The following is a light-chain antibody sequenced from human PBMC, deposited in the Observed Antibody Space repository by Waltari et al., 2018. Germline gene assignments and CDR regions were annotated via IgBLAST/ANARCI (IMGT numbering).Light chain of an antibody. CDR3: QQYNKWPPWT. J-gene: IGKJ1*01. CDR1: QSVSSN. V-gene: IGKV3-15*01. Sequence: EIVMTQSPVTLSVSPGERATLSCRASQSVSSNLAWYQQNPGQAPRLLIYGASTRATGIPARFSGSGSGTEFTLTISSLQSEDFAVYYCQQYNKWPPWTFGQGTKVEIK. CDR2: GAS.